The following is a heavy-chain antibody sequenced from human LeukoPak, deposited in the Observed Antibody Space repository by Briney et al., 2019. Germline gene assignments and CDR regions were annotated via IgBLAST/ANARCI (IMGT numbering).Heavy chain of an antibody. CDR1: GDSVSSNSAA. CDR2: TYYSSKWYN. CDR3: ARDRAAIVDY. J-gene: IGHJ4*02. V-gene: IGHV6-1*01. Sequence: SQTLSLTCAISGDSVSSNSAASNSIRQSPSRCLEWLGRTYYSSKWYNEYAVSVKSRITITPDTSKNQFSLQLNSVAPEDTAMYYCARDRAAIVDYWGQGTLVTVSS. D-gene: IGHD5-18*01.